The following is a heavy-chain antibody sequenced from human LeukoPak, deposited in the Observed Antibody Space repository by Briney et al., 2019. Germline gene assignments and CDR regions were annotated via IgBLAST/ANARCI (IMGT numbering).Heavy chain of an antibody. CDR1: GFTFSSYE. Sequence: PGGSLRLSCAASGFTFSSYEMNWVRQAPGKGLEWVANIKQDGSEKCYVDSVKGRFTISRDNAKNSLYLQMNSLRAEDTAVYYCAREGSPYGDYFGYWGQGTLVTVSS. CDR3: AREGSPYGDYFGY. J-gene: IGHJ4*02. CDR2: IKQDGSEK. D-gene: IGHD4-17*01. V-gene: IGHV3-7*01.